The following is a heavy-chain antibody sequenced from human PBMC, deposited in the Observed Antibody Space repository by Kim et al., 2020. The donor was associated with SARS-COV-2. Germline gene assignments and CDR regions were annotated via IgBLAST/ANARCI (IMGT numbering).Heavy chain of an antibody. CDR2: SYI. V-gene: IGHV3-21*01. Sequence: SYIYYADSVKGRFTISRDNAKNSLYLQMNSLRAEDTAVYYCARGETGIDIWGQGTMVTVSS. CDR3: ARGETGIDI. J-gene: IGHJ3*02.